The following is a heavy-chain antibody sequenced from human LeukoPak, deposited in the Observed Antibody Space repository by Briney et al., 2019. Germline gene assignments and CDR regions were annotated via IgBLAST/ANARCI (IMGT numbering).Heavy chain of an antibody. CDR3: ARVIKTYYYDSSGYNTDY. J-gene: IGHJ4*02. CDR2: ISGSGGST. CDR1: GFTFSSYA. V-gene: IGHV3-23*01. Sequence: SGGSLRLSCAASGFTFSSYAMSWVRQAPGKGLEWVSAISGSGGSTYYADSVKGRFTISRDNAKNSLYLQMNSLRAEDTAVYYCARVIKTYYYDSSGYNTDYWGQGTLVTVSS. D-gene: IGHD3-22*01.